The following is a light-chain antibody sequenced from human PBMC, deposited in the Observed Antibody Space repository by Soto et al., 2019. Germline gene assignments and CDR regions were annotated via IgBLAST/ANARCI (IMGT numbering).Light chain of an antibody. CDR3: CSYAGSYTYL. CDR1: SSDVGGYNF. V-gene: IGLV2-11*01. Sequence: QSALTQPRSVSGSPGQSVTVSCTGTSSDVGGYNFVSWYQQHPGKAPKLMIYDVTKRPSGVPDRFSGSKSGNTASLTISGLQADDEADYYCCSYAGSYTYLFGTGTKLTVL. J-gene: IGLJ1*01. CDR2: DVT.